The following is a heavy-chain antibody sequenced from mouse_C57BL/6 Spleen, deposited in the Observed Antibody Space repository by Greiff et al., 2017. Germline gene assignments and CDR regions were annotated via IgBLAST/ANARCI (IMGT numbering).Heavy chain of an antibody. D-gene: IGHD1-1*02. J-gene: IGHJ2*01. V-gene: IGHV1-69*01. CDR1: GYTFTSYW. Sequence: QVQLQQPGAELVMPGASVKMSCKASGYTFTSYWMHWVKQRPGQGLEWIGEIDPSDSYTNYNQKFKGKSTLTVDKSSSTAYMQLSNLPSEDSAGYDCASRDVVYFDYWGQGTTLTVSS. CDR2: IDPSDSYT. CDR3: ASRDVVYFDY.